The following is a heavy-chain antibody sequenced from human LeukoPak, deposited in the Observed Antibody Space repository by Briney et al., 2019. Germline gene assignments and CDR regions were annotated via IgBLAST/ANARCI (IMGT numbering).Heavy chain of an antibody. V-gene: IGHV3-11*06. CDR2: ISSSSSYT. D-gene: IGHD2-2*01. CDR3: ARGGFCTGTSCSPSAPAPYYYYGMDV. CDR1: GGSLSSYY. Sequence: LSLTCTVSGGSLSSYYWSWIRQAPGKGLEWVSYISSSSSYTSYADSVKGRFTISRDNAKNSLYLQMNSLRAEDTAVYYCARGGFCTGTSCSPSAPAPYYYYGMDVWGQGTTVTVSS. J-gene: IGHJ6*02.